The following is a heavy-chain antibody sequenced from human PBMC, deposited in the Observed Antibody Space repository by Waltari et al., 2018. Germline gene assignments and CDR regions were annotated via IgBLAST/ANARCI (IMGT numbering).Heavy chain of an antibody. CDR1: GYSFTSYW. Sequence: EVQLVQSGAEVKKPGESLKISCKGSGYSFTSYWIGWVRQMPGKGLEWMGIIYPGDSDTRYSPSFQGQVTISADKSISTAYLQWSSLRAGDTAVYYCAREGYCSGGSCSDHDAFDIWGQGTMVTVSS. V-gene: IGHV5-51*01. J-gene: IGHJ3*02. CDR2: IYPGDSDT. CDR3: AREGYCSGGSCSDHDAFDI. D-gene: IGHD2-15*01.